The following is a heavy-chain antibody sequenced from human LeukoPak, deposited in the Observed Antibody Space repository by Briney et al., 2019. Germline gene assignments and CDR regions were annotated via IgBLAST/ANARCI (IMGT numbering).Heavy chain of an antibody. CDR2: MNPNSGNT. D-gene: IGHD6-19*01. CDR1: GYTFTSYD. Sequence: ASVKVSCKASGYTFTSYDINWVRQATGQGLEWMGWMNPNSGNTVYAQKFQGRVTITRNTSISTAYMELRSLRSEDTAVYYCARGRAEFDPWGQGTLVTVSS. CDR3: ARGRAEFDP. J-gene: IGHJ5*02. V-gene: IGHV1-8*03.